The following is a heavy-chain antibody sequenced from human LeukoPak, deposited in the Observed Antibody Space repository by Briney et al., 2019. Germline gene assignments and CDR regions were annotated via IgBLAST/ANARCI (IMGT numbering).Heavy chain of an antibody. V-gene: IGHV3-21*01. CDR3: ARDQGGDYYGSGSYYNEFDY. D-gene: IGHD3-10*01. Sequence: GGSLRLSCAASGFTFSSYSMNWVRQAPGKGLEWVSSISSSSSYIYYADSVKGRFTISRDNAKNSLYLQMNSLRAEDTAVYYCARDQGGDYYGSGSYYNEFDYWGQGTLVTVS. CDR2: ISSSSSYI. J-gene: IGHJ4*02. CDR1: GFTFSSYS.